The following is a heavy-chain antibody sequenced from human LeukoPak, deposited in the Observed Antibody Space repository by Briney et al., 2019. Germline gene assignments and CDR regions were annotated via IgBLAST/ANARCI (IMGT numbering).Heavy chain of an antibody. D-gene: IGHD1-26*01. V-gene: IGHV1-46*01. CDR3: ARVVGVGATIGY. CDR1: GYTFTSYY. J-gene: IGHJ4*02. Sequence: GASVKVSCKASGYTFTSYYMHWVREAPGQGLEWMGIINPSGGSTSYAQKFQGRVTMTRDTSTSTVYMELSSLRSEDTAVYYCARVVGVGATIGYWGQGTLVPVSS. CDR2: INPSGGST.